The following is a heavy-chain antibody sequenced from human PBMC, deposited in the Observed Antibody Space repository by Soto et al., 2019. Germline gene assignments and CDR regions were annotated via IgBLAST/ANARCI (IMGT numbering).Heavy chain of an antibody. J-gene: IGHJ4*02. Sequence: RLSCAASGFSFSYYAMSWVRQAPGKGLEWVSVISESGGSTHYADSVRGRFTVSRDNSKNSLSLRMNSLRDEDTAVYFCAKRSPYSSGWYSPIFDYWGQGALVTVSS. V-gene: IGHV3-23*01. D-gene: IGHD6-13*01. CDR2: ISESGGST. CDR3: AKRSPYSSGWYSPIFDY. CDR1: GFSFSYYA.